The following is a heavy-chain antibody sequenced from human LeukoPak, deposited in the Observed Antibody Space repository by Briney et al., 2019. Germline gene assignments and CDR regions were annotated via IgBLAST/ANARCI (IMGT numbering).Heavy chain of an antibody. CDR3: ARGARERYFDY. D-gene: IGHD1-26*01. J-gene: IGHJ4*02. CDR2: TYSGGST. CDR1: GFSVSSNY. Sequence: QPGGSLRLSCAASGFSVSSNYMTWVRQAPGKGLEWVSVTYSGGSTYYADSVKGRFTISRDNSKNTLYLQMNSLRAEDTAVYYCARGARERYFDYWGQGTLVTVSS. V-gene: IGHV3-66*01.